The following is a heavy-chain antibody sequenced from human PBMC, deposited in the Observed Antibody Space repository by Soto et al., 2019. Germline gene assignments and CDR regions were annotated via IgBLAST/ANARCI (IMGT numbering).Heavy chain of an antibody. J-gene: IGHJ1*01. CDR1: GYTFTSYG. CDR3: ASGFEGRPPQYFQH. V-gene: IGHV1-18*04. Sequence: GASVKVSCKASGYTFTSYGISWVRQAPGQGLEWMGWISAYNGNTNYAQKLQGRVTMTTDTSTSTAYMELRSLRSDDTAVYYCASGFEGRPPQYFQHWGQGTLVTVPQ. D-gene: IGHD6-6*01. CDR2: ISAYNGNT.